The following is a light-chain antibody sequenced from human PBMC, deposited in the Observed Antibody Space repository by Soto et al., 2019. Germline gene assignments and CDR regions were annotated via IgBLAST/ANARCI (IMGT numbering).Light chain of an antibody. CDR3: QQYNSYSRT. CDR1: QSIGTW. V-gene: IGKV1-5*03. Sequence: DIQMTQSPSTLSASVGDRVTITCRASQSIGTWLAWYQQKPGKAPKLLIYKASSLRSGVPSRFGGSGSGTEFTLTISSLQPYDFATSYCQQYNSYSRTFGQGTKVEIK. CDR2: KAS. J-gene: IGKJ1*01.